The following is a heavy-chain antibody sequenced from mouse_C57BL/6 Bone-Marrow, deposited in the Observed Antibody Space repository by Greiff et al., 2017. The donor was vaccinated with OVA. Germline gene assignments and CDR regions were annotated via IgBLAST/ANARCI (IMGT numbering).Heavy chain of an antibody. CDR3: ARDLDY. CDR2: ISDGGSYT. V-gene: IGHV5-4*01. CDR1: GFTFSSYA. J-gene: IGHJ4*01. Sequence: GHLVESGGGLVKPGGSLKLSCAASGFTFSSYAMSWVRQTPEKRLEWVATISDGGSYTYYPDNVKGRFTISRDNAKNNLYLQMSHLKSEDTAMYYCARDLDYWGQGTSVTVSS.